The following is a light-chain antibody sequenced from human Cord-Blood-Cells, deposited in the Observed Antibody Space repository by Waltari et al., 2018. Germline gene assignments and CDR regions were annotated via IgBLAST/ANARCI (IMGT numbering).Light chain of an antibody. CDR1: QSVLYSSNNKNY. CDR2: WAS. J-gene: IGKJ1*01. V-gene: IGKV4-1*01. CDR3: QQYYSTPGT. Sequence: DIVITQSPDSPAVSLGERATIHCKASQSVLYSSNNKNYLAWYQQKPGQPPKLLIYWASTRESGVPDRFSGSGSGTDFTLTISSLQAEDVAVYYCQQYYSTPGTFGQGTKVEIK.